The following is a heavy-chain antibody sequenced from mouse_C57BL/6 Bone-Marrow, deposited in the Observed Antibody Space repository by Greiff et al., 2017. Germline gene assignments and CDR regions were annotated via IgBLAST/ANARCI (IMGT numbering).Heavy chain of an antibody. CDR2: INPSDSDT. V-gene: IGHV1-74*01. J-gene: IGHJ2*01. CDR3: AISSYYGSSFDY. Sequence: VQLQQPGAELVKPGASVKVSCKASGYTFTSYWMHWVKQRPGQGLEWIGRINPSDSDTNYNQKFKGKATLTVDKSSSTAYMQLSSLTSEDSAVYYCAISSYYGSSFDYWGQGTTLTVSS. CDR1: GYTFTSYW. D-gene: IGHD1-1*01.